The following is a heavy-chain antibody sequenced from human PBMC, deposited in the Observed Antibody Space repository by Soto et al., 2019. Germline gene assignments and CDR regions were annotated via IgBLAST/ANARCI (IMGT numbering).Heavy chain of an antibody. CDR1: GFTFSNYA. V-gene: IGHV3-23*01. D-gene: IGHD2-15*01. CDR2: ISGGGEST. J-gene: IGHJ4*02. Sequence: EVQLLETGGGLAQPGGSLRLSCAASGFTFSNYAMSWVRQAPGTGLECVSVISGGGESTYYADSVKGRFTISRDNSKNTLYLQMSSLRADDTALYFCAKDLSLNGGNTNGYFDYWGQGTRVTVSS. CDR3: AKDLSLNGGNTNGYFDY.